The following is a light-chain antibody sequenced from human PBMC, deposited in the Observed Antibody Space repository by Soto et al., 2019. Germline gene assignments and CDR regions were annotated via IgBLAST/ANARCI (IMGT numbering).Light chain of an antibody. CDR2: DVS. CDR1: SGDVGGYNY. Sequence: QSVLTQPASVSGSPGQSITVSCTGASGDVGGYNYVSWYQQHPGKAPKLMIYDVSHRPSGVSNRFSGSKSGNTASLTISGLQAEDEADYYCSSYTSSSFVVFGGGTKVTVL. V-gene: IGLV2-14*01. CDR3: SSYTSSSFVV. J-gene: IGLJ2*01.